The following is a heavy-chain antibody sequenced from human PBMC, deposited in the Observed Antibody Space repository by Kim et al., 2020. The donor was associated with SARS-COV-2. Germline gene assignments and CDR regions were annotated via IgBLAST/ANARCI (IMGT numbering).Heavy chain of an antibody. V-gene: IGHV4-31*03. D-gene: IGHD2-2*01. CDR2: ISYSGNS. CDR1: GGSIRSGGKF. J-gene: IGHJ4*02. CDR3: ARGQPLDY. Sequence: SETLSLTCSVSGGSIRSGGKFWTWIRQHPAKGLEWIGYISYSGNSHYSPSLMSRVSISLQTSENQFSLELTSVTAADTAVYYCARGQPLDYWGQGILVT.